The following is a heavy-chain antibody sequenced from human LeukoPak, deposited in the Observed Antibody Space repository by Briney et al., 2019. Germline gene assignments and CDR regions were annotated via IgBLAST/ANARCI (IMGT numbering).Heavy chain of an antibody. CDR2: ISSSGTSK. J-gene: IGHJ3*02. CDR3: TRENTSGYWPGAFDI. V-gene: IGHV3-48*03. Sequence: PGGSLRLSCAASGFTFSSYEMSWVRQAPGKGLEWIAYISSSGTSKHYADSVKGRFTISRDNAKNSLYLQMSSLRAEDTAVYHCTRENTSGYWPGAFDIWGQGTMVTVSS. D-gene: IGHD3-22*01. CDR1: GFTFSSYE.